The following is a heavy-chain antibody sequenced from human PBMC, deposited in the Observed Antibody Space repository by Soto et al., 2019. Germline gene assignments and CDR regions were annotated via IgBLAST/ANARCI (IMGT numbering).Heavy chain of an antibody. J-gene: IGHJ4*02. V-gene: IGHV3-30*18. CDR2: ISYDGSNK. CDR1: GFTFSSYG. Sequence: GGSLRLSCAASGFTFSSYGMHWVRQAPGKGLEWVAVISYDGSNKYYADSVKGRFTISRDNSKNTLYLQMNSLRAEDTAVYYCAKAYVDIVATIAGTLDYWGQGTLVTVSS. D-gene: IGHD5-12*01. CDR3: AKAYVDIVATIAGTLDY.